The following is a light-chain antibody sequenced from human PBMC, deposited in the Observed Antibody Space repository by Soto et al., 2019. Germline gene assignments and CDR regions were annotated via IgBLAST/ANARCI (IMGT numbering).Light chain of an antibody. CDR3: QQYHNWPPQYT. CDR2: GAS. Sequence: EIVMTQSPATLSVSPGERATVSCRASQTINSNLAWYQQKPGQAPRLLIHGASTRATGVPARFSGSGSGTEFTLTISSLQSEDFVVYYCQQYHNWPPQYTFAQGTKLQI. V-gene: IGKV3-15*01. CDR1: QTINSN. J-gene: IGKJ2*01.